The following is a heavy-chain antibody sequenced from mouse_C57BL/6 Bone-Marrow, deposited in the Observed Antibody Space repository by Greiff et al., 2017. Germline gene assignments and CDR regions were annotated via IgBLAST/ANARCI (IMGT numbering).Heavy chain of an antibody. D-gene: IGHD1-1*01. CDR1: GYTFTNYW. CDR3: ARSRYYGSSSYFDY. Sequence: QVQLQQSGAELVRPGTSVKMSCKASGYTFTNYWIGWAKQRPGHGLEWIGDIYPGGGYTNYNEKFKGKATLTADKSSSTAYMQFRSLTSADSAIYYCARSRYYGSSSYFDYWGQGTTLTVSS. CDR2: IYPGGGYT. J-gene: IGHJ2*01. V-gene: IGHV1-63*01.